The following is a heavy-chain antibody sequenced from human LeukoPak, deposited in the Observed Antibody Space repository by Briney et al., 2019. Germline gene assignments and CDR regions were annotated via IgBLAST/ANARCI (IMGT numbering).Heavy chain of an antibody. J-gene: IGHJ6*02. Sequence: GGSLRLSCTASGFSFSSYWMCWVRQAPGKGLEYVADIKNDGSETRYVDSVKGRFTISRDNAKNSLHLQMNSLRAEDTAVYYCARGSGAYYYGMDVWGQGTTVTVSS. D-gene: IGHD4-17*01. CDR2: IKNDGSET. V-gene: IGHV3-7*01. CDR1: GFSFSSYW. CDR3: ARGSGAYYYGMDV.